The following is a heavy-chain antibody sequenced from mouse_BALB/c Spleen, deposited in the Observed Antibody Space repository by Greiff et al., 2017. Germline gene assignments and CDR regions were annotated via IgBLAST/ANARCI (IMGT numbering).Heavy chain of an antibody. CDR2: IDPANGNT. D-gene: IGHD2-10*01. CDR3: ASPTMVWYFDV. Sequence: EVQLQQSGAELVKPGASVKLSCTASGFNIKDTYMHWVKQRPEQGLAWIGRIDPANGNTKYDPKFQGKATITADTSSNTSYLQLSSLTSEDTAVYYCASPTMVWYFDVWGAGTTVTVSS. J-gene: IGHJ1*01. V-gene: IGHV14-3*02. CDR1: GFNIKDTY.